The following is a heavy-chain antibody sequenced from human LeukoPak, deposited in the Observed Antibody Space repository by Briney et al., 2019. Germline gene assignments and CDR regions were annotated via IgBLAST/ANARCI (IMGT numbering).Heavy chain of an antibody. CDR1: GFTFSSYS. D-gene: IGHD5-24*01. V-gene: IGHV3-21*01. J-gene: IGHJ6*03. CDR2: ISSSSSYI. Sequence: GWSLRLSCAASGFTFSSYSMNWVRQAPGKGLEWVSSISSSSSYIYYADSVKGRFTISRDNAKNSLYLQMNSLRAEDTAVYYCARVGDGYNYYYPYYMDVWGKGTPVTVSS. CDR3: ARVGDGYNYYYPYYMDV.